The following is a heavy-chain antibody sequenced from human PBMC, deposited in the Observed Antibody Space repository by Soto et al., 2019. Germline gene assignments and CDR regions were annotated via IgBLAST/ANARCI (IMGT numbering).Heavy chain of an antibody. CDR1: GGCISSGGYY. D-gene: IGHD2-2*01. CDR3: ARRDIVVVPAALYAKALGNWYDP. Sequence: SETLSLTCTVSGGCISSGGYYWSWIRQHPGKGLEWIGYIYYSGSTYYNPSLKSRVTISVDTSKNQFSLKLSSVTAADTAVYYCARRDIVVVPAALYAKALGNWYDPWGQGTLVTVSS. J-gene: IGHJ5*02. CDR2: IYYSGST. V-gene: IGHV4-31*03.